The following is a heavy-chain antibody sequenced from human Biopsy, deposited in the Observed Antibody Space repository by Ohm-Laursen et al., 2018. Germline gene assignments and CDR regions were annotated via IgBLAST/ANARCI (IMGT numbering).Heavy chain of an antibody. D-gene: IGHD6-25*01. J-gene: IGHJ4*02. V-gene: IGHV4-39*01. CDR3: ASLPQSPLAAAGDYFDY. CDR1: GGSISSSSYY. CDR2: IYYSGST. Sequence: PSDTLSLTCTVSGGSISSSSYYWGWIRQPPGKGLEWIGSIYYSGSTYYNPSLKSRVTISVDTSKNQFSLNLNSVTAADTAVYYCASLPQSPLAAAGDYFDYWGQGTLVTVSS.